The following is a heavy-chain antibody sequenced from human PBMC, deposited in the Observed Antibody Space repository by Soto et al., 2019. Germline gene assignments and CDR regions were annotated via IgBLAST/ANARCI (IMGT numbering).Heavy chain of an antibody. CDR1: GDSISSSFW. CDR2: IYHTEST. V-gene: IGHV4-4*02. Sequence: SETLSLTCAVSGDSISSSFWWSWVRQPPGKGLEWIGEIYHTESTVYNPSLKSRVTISVDKSKNQFSLNLESVTAADTAVYYCARYDFGTFDYWGRGILVTVSS. CDR3: ARYDFGTFDY. D-gene: IGHD4-17*01. J-gene: IGHJ4*02.